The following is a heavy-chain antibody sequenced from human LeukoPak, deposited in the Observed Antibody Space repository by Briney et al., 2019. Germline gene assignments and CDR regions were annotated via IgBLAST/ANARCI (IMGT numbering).Heavy chain of an antibody. CDR2: ISGSGGST. J-gene: IGHJ4*02. Sequence: GRSPRLSCAASGFTFSSYAMSWVRQAPGKGLEWVSAISGSGGSTYYADSVKGRFTISRDNSKNTLYLQMNSLRAEDTAVYYCAQVNMVVPAAMSGGEDYFDYWGQGTLVTVSS. CDR1: GFTFSSYA. CDR3: AQVNMVVPAAMSGGEDYFDY. D-gene: IGHD2-2*01. V-gene: IGHV3-23*01.